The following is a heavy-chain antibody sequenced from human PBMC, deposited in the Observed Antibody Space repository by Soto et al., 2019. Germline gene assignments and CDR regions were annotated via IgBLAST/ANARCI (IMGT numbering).Heavy chain of an antibody. D-gene: IGHD2-2*01. CDR2: ISGSGGST. V-gene: IGHV3-23*01. J-gene: IGHJ5*02. CDR1: GFTFSIYA. CDR3: AKESSSTSSNWFDP. Sequence: GGSLRLSCAASGFTFSIYAMSWVRQAPGKGLEWVSAISGSGGSTYYADSVKGRLTISRDNSKNTLYLQMNSLRAEDTAVYYCAKESSSTSSNWFDPWGQGTLVTVSS.